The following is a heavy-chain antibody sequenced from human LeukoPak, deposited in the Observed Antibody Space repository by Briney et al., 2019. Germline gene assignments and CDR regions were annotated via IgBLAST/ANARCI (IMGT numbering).Heavy chain of an antibody. Sequence: GGSLRLSCEGSGFPFSSHGMNWVRQAPGKGLEWVSGISPGGGPTYYADSVRGRFSISRDDLKSTAYLQMKNLRAEDTAVYYCARHRGDGYNPYHGAIDYWGQGTLVTVSS. CDR2: ISPGGGPT. V-gene: IGHV3-23*01. J-gene: IGHJ4*02. CDR1: GFPFSSHG. CDR3: ARHRGDGYNPYHGAIDY. D-gene: IGHD5-24*01.